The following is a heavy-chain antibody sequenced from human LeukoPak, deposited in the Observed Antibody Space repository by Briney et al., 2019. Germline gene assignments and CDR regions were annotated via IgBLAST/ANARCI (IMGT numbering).Heavy chain of an antibody. V-gene: IGHV1-2*02. CDR1: GYTFTGYY. CDR3: ARTFSVSYSHYFDY. CDR2: INPNSGGT. Sequence: ASVKVSCKASGYTFTGYYMHWVRQAPGQGLEWMGWINPNSGGTNYAQKFQGRVTMTRDTSISTAYMELSSLRSEDTAVYYCARTFSVSYSHYFDYWGQGTLVTVSS. J-gene: IGHJ4*02. D-gene: IGHD1-26*01.